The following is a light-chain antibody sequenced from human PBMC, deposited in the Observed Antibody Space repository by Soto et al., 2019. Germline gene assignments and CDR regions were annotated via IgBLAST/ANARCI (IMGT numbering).Light chain of an antibody. CDR1: QSVGSN. Sequence: EIVMTQSPLTLSVSPGERATLSCRASQSVGSNLAWYQQKPGQAPRLLIYGASTRATGVPARFSGSGSGTEFTLTISSLQSEDFAVYYCQQFNTWPRTFGQGTKVEIK. J-gene: IGKJ1*01. V-gene: IGKV3-15*01. CDR2: GAS. CDR3: QQFNTWPRT.